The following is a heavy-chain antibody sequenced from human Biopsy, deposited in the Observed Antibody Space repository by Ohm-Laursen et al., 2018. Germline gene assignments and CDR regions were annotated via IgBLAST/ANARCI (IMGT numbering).Heavy chain of an antibody. Sequence: EASVKVSCKASGYTFTNYGISWGRQAPGQGLEWMGWISPYNGDTDYAQKLQGRVTMTTDTSTSTAYMDLRSLRSDDTAVYYCARDRWPHVTLLGLVVFDFWGQGTLVIVSS. CDR3: ARDRWPHVTLLGLVVFDF. CDR1: GYTFTNYG. D-gene: IGHD3-3*01. CDR2: ISPYNGDT. J-gene: IGHJ4*02. V-gene: IGHV1-18*01.